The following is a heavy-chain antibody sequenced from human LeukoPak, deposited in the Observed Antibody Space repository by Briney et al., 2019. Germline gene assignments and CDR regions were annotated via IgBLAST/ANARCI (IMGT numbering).Heavy chain of an antibody. CDR1: GFTFSSYW. Sequence: PGGSLRLSCAASGFTFSSYWMHWVRQAPGKGLVWVSRINSDGSSTSYADSVKGRFTISRDNAKNTLYLQMNSLRAEATAVYYCARDRGYCSSTSCYLAFPYNWFDPWGQGTLVTVSS. D-gene: IGHD2-2*01. J-gene: IGHJ5*02. CDR3: ARDRGYCSSTSCYLAFPYNWFDP. CDR2: INSDGSST. V-gene: IGHV3-74*01.